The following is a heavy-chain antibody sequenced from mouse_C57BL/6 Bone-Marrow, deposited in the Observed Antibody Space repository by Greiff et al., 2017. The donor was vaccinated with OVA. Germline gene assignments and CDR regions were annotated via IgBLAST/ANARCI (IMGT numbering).Heavy chain of an antibody. Sequence: EVQGVESGPVLVKPGASVKMSCKASGYTFTDYYMNWVKQSHGKSLEWIGVINPYNGGTSYNQKFKGKATLTVDKSSSTAYMELNSLTSEDSAVYYWARRRGLLLRGVYWYFDVWGTGTTVTVSS. CDR3: ARRRGLLLRGVYWYFDV. V-gene: IGHV1-19*01. CDR1: GYTFTDYY. J-gene: IGHJ1*03. CDR2: INPYNGGT. D-gene: IGHD1-1*01.